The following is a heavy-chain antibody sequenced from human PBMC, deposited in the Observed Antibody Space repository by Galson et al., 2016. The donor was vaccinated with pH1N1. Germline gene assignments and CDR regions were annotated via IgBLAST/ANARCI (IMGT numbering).Heavy chain of an antibody. CDR3: ARVLRTDWAYFQY. D-gene: IGHD3-9*01. CDR1: GYMFASYG. J-gene: IGHJ1*01. CDR2: ISGHNGNA. V-gene: IGHV1-18*01. Sequence: SVKVSCKASGYMFASYGISWVRQAPGQGLEWMGWISGHNGNANYAQRLQDRLTMTTVTSTNTAYMELRSLRSDDTAVYYCARVLRTDWAYFQYWGQGTLVTVSS.